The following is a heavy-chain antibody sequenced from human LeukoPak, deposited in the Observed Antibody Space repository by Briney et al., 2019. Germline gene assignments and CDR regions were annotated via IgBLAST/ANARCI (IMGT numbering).Heavy chain of an antibody. CDR3: AKEGDSSGYYVILCFFDY. D-gene: IGHD6-19*01. J-gene: IGHJ4*02. CDR2: IGGIGGST. CDR1: TFAFNNYA. Sequence: GGSLRLSCAASTFAFNNYAISWVSHAQGRWLEWVSSIGGIGGSTYYTDSVRGRFIMSRDNYKNTLCLQMNSQRAEDTAVYFCAKEGDSSGYYVILCFFDYWGQGTLVTVSS. V-gene: IGHV3-23*01.